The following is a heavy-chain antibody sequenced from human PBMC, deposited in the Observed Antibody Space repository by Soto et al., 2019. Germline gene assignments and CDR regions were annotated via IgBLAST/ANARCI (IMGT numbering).Heavy chain of an antibody. CDR1: GGSFIGYY. Sequence: LSLTCAVYGGSFIGYYWSWIRQPPGKGLEWIGEINHSGSTNYNPSLKSRVTISVDTSKNQFSLKLSSVTAADTAVYYCARHVVVVAATPNYYYGMDVWGQGTTVTVSS. D-gene: IGHD2-15*01. J-gene: IGHJ6*02. V-gene: IGHV4-34*01. CDR2: INHSGST. CDR3: ARHVVVVAATPNYYYGMDV.